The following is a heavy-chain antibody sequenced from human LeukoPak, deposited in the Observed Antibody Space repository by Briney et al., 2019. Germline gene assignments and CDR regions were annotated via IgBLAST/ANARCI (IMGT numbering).Heavy chain of an antibody. J-gene: IGHJ5*02. D-gene: IGHD3-10*01. CDR2: IYYSGST. CDR1: GGSISSYY. V-gene: IGHV4-59*08. Sequence: SETLSLTCTVSGGSISSYYWSWIRQPPGKGLEWIGYIYYSGSTNYNPSLKSRVTISVDTSKNQFSLKLSSVTAADTAVYYCASEVRGVLYWFDPWGQGTLVTVSS. CDR3: ASEVRGVLYWFDP.